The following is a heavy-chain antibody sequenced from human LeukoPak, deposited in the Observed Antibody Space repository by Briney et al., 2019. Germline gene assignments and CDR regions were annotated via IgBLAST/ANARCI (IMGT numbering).Heavy chain of an antibody. CDR1: GFTVSSNY. D-gene: IGHD3-22*01. J-gene: IGHJ4*02. CDR2: IYSGGGT. CDR3: ARANYYDSTGCYHDY. V-gene: IGHV3-53*01. Sequence: GGSLRLSCAASGFTVSSNYMSWVRQAPGKGLEWVSVIYSGGGTYYADSVKGRFTISRDNSKNTLYLQMNSLRAEDTAVYYCARANYYDSTGCYHDYWGQGTLVTVSS.